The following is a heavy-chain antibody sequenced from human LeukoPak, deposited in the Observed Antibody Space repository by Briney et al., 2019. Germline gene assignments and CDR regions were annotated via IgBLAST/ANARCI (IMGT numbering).Heavy chain of an antibody. D-gene: IGHD4-17*01. Sequence: PGGPLRLSCGASGYTYRRYSVNWVRHATGGGVEWVSCISSSTSYIYYADSVRGRFTISRDNAKNSLYLQMNSLRVEDTAVYYYARAPGYYGDPFDYWGQGTLVTVSS. CDR1: GYTYRRYS. J-gene: IGHJ4*02. CDR3: ARAPGYYGDPFDY. CDR2: ISSSTSYI. V-gene: IGHV3-21*01.